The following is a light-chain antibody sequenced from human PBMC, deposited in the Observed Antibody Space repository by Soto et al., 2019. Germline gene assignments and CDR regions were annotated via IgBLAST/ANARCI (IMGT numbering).Light chain of an antibody. CDR1: QDIAAY. CDR2: AAS. J-gene: IGKJ1*01. V-gene: IGKV1D-12*01. CDR3: QQAYSFPIT. Sequence: DIQVSQSPSSVSASVGDRVTITCRASQDIAAYLAWYQHKPGRAPELLIHAASSLQSGVPSRFSGSGSGTDFTLTINSLQPEDFATYYCQQAYSFPITFGQGTKVDIK.